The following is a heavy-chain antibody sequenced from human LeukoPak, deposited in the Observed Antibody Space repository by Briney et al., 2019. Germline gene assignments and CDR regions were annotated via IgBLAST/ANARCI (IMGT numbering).Heavy chain of an antibody. J-gene: IGHJ4*02. V-gene: IGHV1-2*02. CDR2: INPNSGGT. CDR1: GYTFTGYY. CDR3: ASSGAAMVTRWWVY. Sequence: ASVKVSCKASGYTFTGYYMHWVRQAPGQGLEWMGWINPNSGGTNYAQKFRGRVTMTRDTSISTAYMELSRLRSDDTAVYYCASSGAAMVTRWWVYWGQGTLATVSS. D-gene: IGHD5-18*01.